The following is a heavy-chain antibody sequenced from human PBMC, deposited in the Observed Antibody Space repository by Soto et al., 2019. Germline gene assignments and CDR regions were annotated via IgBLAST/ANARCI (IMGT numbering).Heavy chain of an antibody. J-gene: IGHJ4*02. CDR2: INLNGSA. CDR1: GGSFGGYI. D-gene: IGHD4-17*01. V-gene: IGHV4-34*01. Sequence: PSEPLCLTNAVSGGSFGGYIGSCVRQSPGKGLQWIGQINLNGSANYNPSLKSRVTISVDTSKNQFSLKLSSVTAADTAVYYCAIYGGNSVYFDYWGQGTLVTVSS. CDR3: AIYGGNSVYFDY.